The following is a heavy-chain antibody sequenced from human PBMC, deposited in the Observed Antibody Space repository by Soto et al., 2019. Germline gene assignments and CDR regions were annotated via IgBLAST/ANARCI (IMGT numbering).Heavy chain of an antibody. J-gene: IGHJ4*02. V-gene: IGHV1-24*01. CDR2: FDPEDGET. CDR1: GYTLTELS. CDR3: STIHDYGDYIGLYYFDY. D-gene: IGHD4-17*01. Sequence: ASVKVSCKVSGYTLTELSMHWVRQAPGKGLEWMGGFDPEDGETIYAQKFQGRVTMTEDTSTDTACMELSSLRSEDTAVYYCSTIHDYGDYIGLYYFDYWGQGTLVTVSS.